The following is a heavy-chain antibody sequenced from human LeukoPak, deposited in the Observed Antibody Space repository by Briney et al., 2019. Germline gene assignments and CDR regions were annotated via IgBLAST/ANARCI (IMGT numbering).Heavy chain of an antibody. CDR3: ARGHDVVLTATSGWFDP. Sequence: GGSLRLSCAASGFTFSSYEMNWVRQAPGKGLEWVSSISTSSSYIYYADSVKGRFTISRDNAKNSLYLQMNSLRAEDTAVYYCARGHDVVLTATSGWFDPWGQGTLVTVSS. V-gene: IGHV3-21*01. CDR2: ISTSSSYI. J-gene: IGHJ5*02. D-gene: IGHD2-21*02. CDR1: GFTFSSYE.